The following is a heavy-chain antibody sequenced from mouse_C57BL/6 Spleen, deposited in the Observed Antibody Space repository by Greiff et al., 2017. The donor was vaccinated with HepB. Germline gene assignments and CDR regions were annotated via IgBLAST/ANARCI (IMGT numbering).Heavy chain of an antibody. J-gene: IGHJ2*01. D-gene: IGHD1-1*01. CDR2: INPNNGGT. CDR1: GYTFTDYN. CDR3: ARATTVVATDPYYFDY. Sequence: VQLQQSGPELVKPGASVKMSCKASGYTFTDYNMHWVKQSHGKSLEWIGYINPNNGGTSYNQKFKGEATLTVNKSSSTAYMELRSLTSEDSAVYYCARATTVVATDPYYFDYWGQGTTLTVSS. V-gene: IGHV1-22*01.